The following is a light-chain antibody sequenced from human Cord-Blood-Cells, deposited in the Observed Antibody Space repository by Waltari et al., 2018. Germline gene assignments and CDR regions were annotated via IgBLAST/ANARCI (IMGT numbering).Light chain of an antibody. J-gene: IGKJ4*01. CDR2: GAS. V-gene: IGKV3-20*01. CDR1: QSVSSSY. Sequence: QSPGTLSLSPGERATLSCRASQSVSSSYLAWYQQKPGQAPRLLIYGASSRATGIPDRFSGSGSGTDFTLTISRLEPEDFAVYYCQQYGSSPTFGGGTKVEIK. CDR3: QQYGSSPT.